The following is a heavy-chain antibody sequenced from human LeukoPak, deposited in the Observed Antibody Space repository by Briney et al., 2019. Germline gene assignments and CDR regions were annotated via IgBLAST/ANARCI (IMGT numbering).Heavy chain of an antibody. V-gene: IGHV3-23*01. Sequence: PGGSLRLSCAASGFTFSSYAMSWVRQAPGKGLEWVSAISGSGGDTYYADSVKGRFTISRDNSKNTLYLQMNSLRAEDTAIYYCAKPYNFWSGHWYYSGQGTLVTVSS. CDR3: AKPYNFWSGHWYY. CDR1: GFTFSSYA. CDR2: ISGSGGDT. D-gene: IGHD3-3*01. J-gene: IGHJ4*02.